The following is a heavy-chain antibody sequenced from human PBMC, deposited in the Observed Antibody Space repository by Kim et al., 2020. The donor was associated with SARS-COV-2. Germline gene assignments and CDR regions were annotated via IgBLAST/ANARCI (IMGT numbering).Heavy chain of an antibody. J-gene: IGHJ2*01. CDR2: TA. Sequence: TANYAQKFQGRSTITADESTSTAYMELSSLRSEDTAVYYCARDLEWYFDLWGRGTLVTVSS. CDR3: ARDLEWYFDL. V-gene: IGHV1-69*01.